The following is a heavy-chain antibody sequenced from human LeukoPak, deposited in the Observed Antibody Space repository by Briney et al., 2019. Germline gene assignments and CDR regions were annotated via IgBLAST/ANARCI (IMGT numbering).Heavy chain of an antibody. D-gene: IGHD4-17*01. V-gene: IGHV1-69*13. J-gene: IGHJ5*02. CDR1: GYTFTSYG. Sequence: SVKVSCKASGYTFTSYGISWVRQAPGQGLEWMGGIIPIFGTANYAQKFQGRVTITADESTSTAYMELSSLRSEDTAVYYCAEGTTVTTLRSWGQGTLVTVSS. CDR3: AEGTTVTTLRS. CDR2: IIPIFGTA.